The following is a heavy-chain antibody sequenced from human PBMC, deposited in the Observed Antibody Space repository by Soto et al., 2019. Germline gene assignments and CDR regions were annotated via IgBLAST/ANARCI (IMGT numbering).Heavy chain of an antibody. CDR3: ARDRSGYYFDY. CDR1: GFTFSGSG. CDR2: IWYDGSNK. D-gene: IGHD5-12*01. J-gene: IGHJ4*02. Sequence: GGSLRLSCAASGFTFSGSGMHLVRQAPGKGLEWVALIWYDGSNKYYADSVKGRFTISRDNSKNTLYLQMNSLRTEDTAVYYCARDRSGYYFDYWGQGTLVTVSS. V-gene: IGHV3-33*01.